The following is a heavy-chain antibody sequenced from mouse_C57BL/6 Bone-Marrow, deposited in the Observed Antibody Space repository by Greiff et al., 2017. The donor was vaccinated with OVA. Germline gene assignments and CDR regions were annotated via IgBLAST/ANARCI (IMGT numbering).Heavy chain of an antibody. D-gene: IGHD1-1*01. CDR1: GYTFTSYW. CDR3: ARKILAPDAMDY. CDR2: IYPGTGGT. J-gene: IGHJ4*01. Sequence: QVQLQQPGAELVKPGASVKMSCKASGYTFTSYWITWVQQTPGQGLEWIGVIYPGTGGTNYNEKFKSKATLTVDTSSRTAYMQLSSLTAEESAVYYCARKILAPDAMDYWGQGTSVTVSS. V-gene: IGHV1-55*01.